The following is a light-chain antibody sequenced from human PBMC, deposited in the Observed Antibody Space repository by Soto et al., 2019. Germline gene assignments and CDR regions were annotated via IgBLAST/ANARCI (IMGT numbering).Light chain of an antibody. CDR3: TSYTRTRNLL. CDR1: SSDVGVYNY. J-gene: IGLJ2*01. V-gene: IGLV2-14*01. CDR2: EVS. Sequence: QSVLTQPASVSGSPGQSITISCTGTSSDVGVYNYVSWYQHHPGRAPKLIIFEVSHRPSGVSDRFSGSKSGNTASLTISGLQTEDEADYYCTSYTRTRNLLFGGGTKLTVL.